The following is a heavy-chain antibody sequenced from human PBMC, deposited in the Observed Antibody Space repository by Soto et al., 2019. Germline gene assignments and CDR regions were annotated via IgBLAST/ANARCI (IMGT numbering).Heavy chain of an antibody. CDR3: AIDGCTSASCDVYVMDV. Sequence: VXRXLSCAPSVFTFXGSGMRWVRRAPWGRLLCVANIKGDGSERHYVDSVKGRFIISRDNAKNSLFLQMNSLTVEYTSVYYCAIDGCTSASCDVYVMDVWGQGTTGTVSS. V-gene: IGHV3-7*03. CDR2: IKGDGSER. CDR1: VFTFXGSG. D-gene: IGHD2-2*01. J-gene: IGHJ6*02.